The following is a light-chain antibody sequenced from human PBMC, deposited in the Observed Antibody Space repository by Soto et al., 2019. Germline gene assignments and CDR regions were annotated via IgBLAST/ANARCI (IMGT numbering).Light chain of an antibody. CDR3: QQDGSSPAVT. V-gene: IGKV3-20*01. CDR2: GAS. J-gene: IGKJ3*01. Sequence: EIVLTQSPGTLSLSPGERATLSCRASQSVSSSYLAWYQQKPGQAPRLLIYGASSTATGIPERFSGSGYGTDFTLTISRLEPEDCAVYYCQQDGSSPAVTFGPGTKVDIK. CDR1: QSVSSSY.